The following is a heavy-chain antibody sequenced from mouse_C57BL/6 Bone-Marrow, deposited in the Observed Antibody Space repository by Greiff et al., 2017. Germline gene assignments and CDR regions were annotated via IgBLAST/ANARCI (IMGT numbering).Heavy chain of an antibody. CDR2: IDPENGGT. CDR1: GFNIKDDY. CDR3: TTSVLLRWAWFAY. V-gene: IGHV14-4*01. D-gene: IGHD1-1*01. J-gene: IGHJ3*01. Sequence: VQLQQSGAELVRPGASVKLSCTASGFNIKDDYMHWVKQRPEQGLEWIGWIDPENGGTEYASKFPGKATITADTSSNTAYLQLSRLTSEDTAVYYCTTSVLLRWAWFAYWGQGTLVTVSA.